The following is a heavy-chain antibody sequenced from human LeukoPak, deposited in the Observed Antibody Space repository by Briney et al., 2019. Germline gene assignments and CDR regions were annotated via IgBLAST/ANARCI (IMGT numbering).Heavy chain of an antibody. D-gene: IGHD2-15*01. CDR2: IYYSGST. Sequence: SETLSLTCTVSGGSISSYYWSWIRQPPGKGLEWIGYIYYSGSTNYNPSLKSRVTMSVDTSKNQFSLKLSSVTAADTAVYYCARLGCSGGSCYSALYYYYYYMDVWGKGTTVTISS. CDR3: ARLGCSGGSCYSALYYYYYYMDV. J-gene: IGHJ6*03. V-gene: IGHV4-59*12. CDR1: GGSISSYY.